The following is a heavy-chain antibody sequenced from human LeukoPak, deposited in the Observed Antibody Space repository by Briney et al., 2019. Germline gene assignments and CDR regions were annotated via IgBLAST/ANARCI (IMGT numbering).Heavy chain of an antibody. CDR1: GFSFTNFW. J-gene: IGHJ4*02. CDR3: ARGDAFSGDH. CDR2: IHPEGNEK. V-gene: IGHV3-7*04. Sequence: GGSLRLSCAVSGFSFTNFWMSWVRQAPGRGLEWVANIHPEGNEKYHVESEKGRFTISRDNTKNLLFLQMNGLRVEDTAVYYWARGDAFSGDHWGQGALVTVSS.